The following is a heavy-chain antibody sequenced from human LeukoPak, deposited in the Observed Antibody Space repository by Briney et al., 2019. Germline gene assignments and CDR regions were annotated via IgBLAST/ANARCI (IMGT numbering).Heavy chain of an antibody. CDR2: IIPILGIA. Sequence: ASVKVSCKASGGTFSSYAISWVRQAPGQGLEWMGRIIPILGIANYAQKFQGRVTITADKSTSTAYMELSSLRSEDTAVYYCARNSPAAGTSRFFAHWGQGTLVTVSS. CDR3: ARNSPAAGTSRFFAH. D-gene: IGHD6-13*01. CDR1: GGTFSSYA. J-gene: IGHJ5*02. V-gene: IGHV1-69*04.